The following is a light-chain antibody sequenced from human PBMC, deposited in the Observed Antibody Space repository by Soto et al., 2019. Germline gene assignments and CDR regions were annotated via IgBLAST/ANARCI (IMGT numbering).Light chain of an antibody. CDR1: SSDVGGYNY. CDR2: EVN. J-gene: IGLJ2*01. V-gene: IGLV2-14*01. CDR3: SSYTSSSTLVV. Sequence: QSALTQPASVSGSPGQSITISCTGTSSDVGGYNYVSWYQQHPGKAPKLMIYEVNTRPSGVSNRFSGSKSGNTASLTISGLQAEDEAEYYCSSYTSSSTLVVFGGGTKLTVL.